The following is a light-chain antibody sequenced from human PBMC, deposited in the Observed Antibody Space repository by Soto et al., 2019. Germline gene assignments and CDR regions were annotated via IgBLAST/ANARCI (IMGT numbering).Light chain of an antibody. J-gene: IGKJ1*01. CDR2: DAS. Sequence: EIVLTQSPGTLSLSPGERATLSCRASQSVSSYLASYQQKPGQAPRLLIYDASNRATGIPARFSGSGSGTDFTLTISSLEPEDFAIYYCQQRTNWPRVTFGQGTKVDIK. CDR3: QQRTNWPRVT. V-gene: IGKV3-11*01. CDR1: QSVSSY.